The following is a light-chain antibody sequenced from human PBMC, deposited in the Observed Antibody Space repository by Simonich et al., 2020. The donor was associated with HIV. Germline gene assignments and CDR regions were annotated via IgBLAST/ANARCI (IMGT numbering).Light chain of an antibody. J-gene: IGKJ3*01. CDR2: LAS. CDR1: QCVLYSSNNKNY. V-gene: IGKV4-1*01. CDR3: QQYYSTPLT. Sequence: DIVMTQSPDSLAVSLGERATINCKSSQCVLYSSNNKNYLACYQQKPGQPPKLLIYLASTRESGVPDRFSGSGSGTDFTLTISSLQAEDVAVYYCQQYYSTPLTFGPGTKVKI.